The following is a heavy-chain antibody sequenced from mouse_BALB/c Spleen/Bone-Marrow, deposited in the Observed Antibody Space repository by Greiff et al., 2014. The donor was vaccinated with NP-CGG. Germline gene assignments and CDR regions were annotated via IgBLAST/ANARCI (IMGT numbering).Heavy chain of an antibody. D-gene: IGHD2-1*01. CDR1: GFTFTDHY. V-gene: IGHV7-3*02. CDR2: IRNKANGYTT. J-gene: IGHJ2*01. Sequence: VTLKESGGGLVQPGGFLRLSCATSGFTFTDHYVSWVRQPPGKALEWLGFIRNKANGYTTEYSASVKGRFTISRDNSQSIVYLQMNTLRAEDSATYYCARDYSYYFDYWGQGTTLTVSS. CDR3: ARDYSYYFDY.